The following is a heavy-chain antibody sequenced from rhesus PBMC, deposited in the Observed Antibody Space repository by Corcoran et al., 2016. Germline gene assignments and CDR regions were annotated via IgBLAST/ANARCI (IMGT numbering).Heavy chain of an antibody. D-gene: IGHD1-7*02. V-gene: IGHV3-10*01. Sequence: EVQLVESGGGLVQPGGSLRLSCAASGFTFSDDYMEWVRQAPGKGLEWVGQIKPKGGTTFLMDSVKGRFTISRDNAKNTRYLQINSLKIEDTAVYYCTRPNWNDDLDYWGQGVLVTVSS. J-gene: IGHJ4*01. CDR1: GFTFSDDY. CDR2: IKPKGGTT. CDR3: TRPNWNDDLDY.